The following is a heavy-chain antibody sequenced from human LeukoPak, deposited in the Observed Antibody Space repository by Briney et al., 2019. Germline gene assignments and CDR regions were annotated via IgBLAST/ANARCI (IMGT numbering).Heavy chain of an antibody. CDR1: GVSISSSNSY. D-gene: IGHD6-19*01. J-gene: IGHJ4*02. V-gene: IGHV4-39*06. CDR3: ARGSGWHYDIDY. CDR2: IYYSGNT. Sequence: PSETLSLTCTVSGVSISSSNSYWGWLRQPPGKGLEWIGSIYYSGNTYYNASLKSQVSISIDTSKNQFTLKLSSVTAADTAVYYCARGSGWHYDIDYWGQGTLVTVSS.